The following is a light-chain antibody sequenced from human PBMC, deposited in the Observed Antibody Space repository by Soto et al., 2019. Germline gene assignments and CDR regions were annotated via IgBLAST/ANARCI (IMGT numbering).Light chain of an antibody. CDR2: GNS. J-gene: IGLJ2*01. Sequence: QAVVTQPPSVSGAPGQGVTISCTGSSSNIGAGYDVHWYQQLPGTAPKLLIYGNSNRPSGVPDRFSGSKSGTSASLAITGLQAEDEADYYCQSYDSSLSRVFGGGTKVTVL. CDR1: SSNIGAGYD. CDR3: QSYDSSLSRV. V-gene: IGLV1-40*01.